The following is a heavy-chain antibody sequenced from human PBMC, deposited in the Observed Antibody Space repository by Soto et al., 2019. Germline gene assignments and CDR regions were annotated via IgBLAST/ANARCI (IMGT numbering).Heavy chain of an antibody. CDR1: GFTFSSYS. Sequence: GGSLRLSCAASGFTFSSYSMNWVRQAPGKGLEWVSSISSSSSYIYYADSVKGRFTISRDNAKNSLYLQMNSLRAEDTAVYYSAREKRGYSYRSPFDYWGQGTLVTVAS. V-gene: IGHV3-21*01. D-gene: IGHD5-18*01. J-gene: IGHJ4*02. CDR3: AREKRGYSYRSPFDY. CDR2: ISSSSSYI.